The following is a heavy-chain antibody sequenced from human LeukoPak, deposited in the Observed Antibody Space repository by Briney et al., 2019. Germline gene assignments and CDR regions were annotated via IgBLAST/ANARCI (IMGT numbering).Heavy chain of an antibody. CDR2: IYYSGST. CDR1: GGSISSYY. J-gene: IGHJ6*02. V-gene: IGHV4-59*01. D-gene: IGHD5-18*01. CDR3: AREKVGYSYGPYYYYGMDV. Sequence: SETLSLTCTVSGGSISSYYWSWIRQPPGKGLEWIGYIYYSGSTNYNPSLKSRVTISVDTSKNQFSLKLSSVTAADTAVYYCAREKVGYSYGPYYYYGMDVWGQGTTVTVS.